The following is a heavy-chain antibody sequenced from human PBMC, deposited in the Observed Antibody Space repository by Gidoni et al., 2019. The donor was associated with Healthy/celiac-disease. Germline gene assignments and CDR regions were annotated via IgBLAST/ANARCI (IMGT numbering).Heavy chain of an antibody. CDR2: IWYDGGNK. CDR3: ARGGTGITDWFDP. V-gene: IGHV3-33*01. J-gene: IGHJ5*02. Sequence: QVQLVESGGGVVQPGRYLRLDCAAHGFTFSSYGMHWVRQAPGKGLGWVAVIWYDGGNKYYADSVKGRFTISRDNSKNTLYLQMNSLRAEDTAVYSCARGGTGITDWFDPWGQGTLVTVSS. D-gene: IGHD1-7*01. CDR1: GFTFSSYG.